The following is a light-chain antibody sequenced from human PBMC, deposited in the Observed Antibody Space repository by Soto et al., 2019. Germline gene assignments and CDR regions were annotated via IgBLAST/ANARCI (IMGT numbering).Light chain of an antibody. CDR2: DDS. J-gene: IGLJ3*02. CDR3: QVWDSSSDHRV. V-gene: IGLV3-21*02. CDR1: NIGSKS. Sequence: SYVLTQPPSVSVAPGQTARIPCGGTNIGSKSVHWYQQKPGQAPVLLVYDDSDRPSWIPERFSGSNSGNTATLTISRVEAGDEADYYCQVWDSSSDHRVFGGGTKLTVL.